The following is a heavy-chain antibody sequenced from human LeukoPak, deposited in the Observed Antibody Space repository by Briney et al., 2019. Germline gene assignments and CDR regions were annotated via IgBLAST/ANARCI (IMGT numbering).Heavy chain of an antibody. V-gene: IGHV1-18*01. J-gene: IGHJ4*02. CDR3: ARDQYDSVWGSHRPYFDY. D-gene: IGHD3-16*02. CDR2: ISVHNGNP. CDR1: GYTFSSYG. Sequence: ASVTVSCKASGYTFSSYGISWVRQAPGQGLEWMGWISVHNGNPEYAQKFQGRVIMTTDTFTSTAYMELRSLRSDDTAVYYCARDQYDSVWGSHRPYFDYWGQGTLVTVSS.